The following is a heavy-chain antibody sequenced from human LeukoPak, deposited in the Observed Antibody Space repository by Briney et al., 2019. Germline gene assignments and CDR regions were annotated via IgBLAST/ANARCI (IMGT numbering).Heavy chain of an antibody. CDR2: ISGSGGST. CDR3: AKVPTVTMIVVVASGPFDY. J-gene: IGHJ4*02. D-gene: IGHD3-22*01. V-gene: IGHV3-23*01. Sequence: AGGSLRLSCAASGFTFSSYAMSWVRQAPGKGLEWVSAISGSGGSTYYADSVKGRFTISRDNSKNTLYLQMNSLRAEDTAVYYCAKVPTVTMIVVVASGPFDYWGQGTLVTVSS. CDR1: GFTFSSYA.